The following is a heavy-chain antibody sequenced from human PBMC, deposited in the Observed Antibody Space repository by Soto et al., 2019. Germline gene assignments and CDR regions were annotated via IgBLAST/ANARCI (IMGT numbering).Heavy chain of an antibody. V-gene: IGHV4-4*02. CDR3: ARWGQQWLVIDY. CDR2: IYHSGST. Sequence: QVQLQESGPGLVKPSGTLSLTCAVSGGSISSSNWWSWVRQPPGKGLAWIGEIYHSGSTNYNPSLKSRVTTSVDESKNQFSLKLSSVTAADTAVYYCARWGQQWLVIDYWGQGTLVTVSS. CDR1: GGSISSSNW. J-gene: IGHJ4*02. D-gene: IGHD6-19*01.